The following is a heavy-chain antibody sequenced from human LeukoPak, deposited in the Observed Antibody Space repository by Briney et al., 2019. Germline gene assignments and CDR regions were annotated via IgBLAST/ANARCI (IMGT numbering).Heavy chain of an antibody. CDR1: GYSFTNYW. CDR3: ARTYVDILTGYYPYYYYYGMDV. J-gene: IGHJ6*02. D-gene: IGHD3-9*01. V-gene: IGHV5-51*01. CDR2: IYPGDSDT. Sequence: GVSLQSSCKGSGYSFTNYWIGWARPMPGKGLEWMGIIYPGDSDTRYSPSVQGQVTISADKSISTAYLQWSSLKASDTAMYYCARTYVDILTGYYPYYYYYGMDVWGQGTTVTVSS.